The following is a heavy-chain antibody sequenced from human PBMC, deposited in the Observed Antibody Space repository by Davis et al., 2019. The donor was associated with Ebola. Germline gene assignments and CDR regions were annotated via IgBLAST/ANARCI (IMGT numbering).Heavy chain of an antibody. J-gene: IGHJ3*02. CDR3: TTPGGQDSGYDVFDI. D-gene: IGHD5-12*01. V-gene: IGHV1-46*03. Sequence: ASVKVSCKVSDYTLREISMHWVRQAPGQGLEWMGMINPNDGRTIYAQKFQGRVTVTRDTSTTTVYMDLSSLRSEDTALYYCTTPGGQDSGYDVFDIWGQGTMVTVSS. CDR2: INPNDGRT. CDR1: DYTLREIS.